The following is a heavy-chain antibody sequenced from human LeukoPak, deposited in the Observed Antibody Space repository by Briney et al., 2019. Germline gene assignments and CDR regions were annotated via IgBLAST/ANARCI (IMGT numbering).Heavy chain of an antibody. V-gene: IGHV1-46*01. D-gene: IGHD6-19*01. CDR1: GYTFTSYY. J-gene: IGHJ4*02. CDR2: INPSGGST. CDR3: ARNEAVAYDH. Sequence: GASVKVSCKASGYTFTSYYMHWVRQAPGQGLEWMGIINPSGGSTSYAQKFQDRVIMTTDTSTSAACMELRSLRSDDTAVYYCARNEAVAYDHWGQGTLVTVSS.